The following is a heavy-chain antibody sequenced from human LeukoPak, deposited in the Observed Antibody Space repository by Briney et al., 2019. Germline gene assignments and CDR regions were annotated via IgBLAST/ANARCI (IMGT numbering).Heavy chain of an antibody. Sequence: GGSLRLSCAASGFTFSTYNLNWVRQAPGKGLEWVSAISGSGRNTYYADSVKGRFTISRDNSKNTLYLQMNSLRAEDSAVYYCVTNYFDSSAYYPDFDYWGQGALVTVSS. V-gene: IGHV3-23*01. J-gene: IGHJ4*02. CDR1: GFTFSTYN. D-gene: IGHD3-22*01. CDR2: ISGSGRNT. CDR3: VTNYFDSSAYYPDFDY.